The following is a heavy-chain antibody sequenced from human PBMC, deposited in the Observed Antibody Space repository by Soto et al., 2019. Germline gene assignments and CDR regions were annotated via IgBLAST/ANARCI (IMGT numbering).Heavy chain of an antibody. Sequence: SLRLSCAASGFTFSSYAMSWVRQAPGKGLEWVSAISGSGGSTYYADSVKGRFTISRDNSKNTLYLQMNSLRAEDTAVYYCAKDSGLLRFLEWLSIYYYYYGMDVWGQGTTVTLSS. V-gene: IGHV3-23*01. J-gene: IGHJ6*02. CDR1: GFTFSSYA. D-gene: IGHD3-3*01. CDR2: ISGSGGST. CDR3: AKDSGLLRFLEWLSIYYYYYGMDV.